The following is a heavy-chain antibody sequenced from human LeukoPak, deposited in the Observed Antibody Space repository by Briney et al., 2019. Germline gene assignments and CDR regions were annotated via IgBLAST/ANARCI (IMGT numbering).Heavy chain of an antibody. J-gene: IGHJ4*02. V-gene: IGHV3-53*01. Sequence: GGSLRLSCAASGFTVSSNYMSWVRQAPGKGLEWVSVIYSGGSTYYADSVKGRFTISRDNSKNTLYLQMNSLRAEDTAVYYSAKGRLDPNLVLDYWGQGTLVTLSS. CDR2: IYSGGST. D-gene: IGHD2-8*02. CDR3: AKGRLDPNLVLDY. CDR1: GFTVSSNY.